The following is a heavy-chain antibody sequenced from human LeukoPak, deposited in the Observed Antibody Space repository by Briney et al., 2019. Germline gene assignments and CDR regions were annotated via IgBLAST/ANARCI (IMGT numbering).Heavy chain of an antibody. D-gene: IGHD2-21*01. CDR2: ISSNGKTI. J-gene: IGHJ4*02. Sequence: WGSLRLSCAASGFTFSTYEMNWVRQAPGKGLEWISYISSNGKTIYYSDSVKGRFTISRGNAKNSLYLQMNSLRAEDTAVYYCAALWSFDYWGQGTRVCVSS. CDR1: GFTFSTYE. V-gene: IGHV3-48*03. CDR3: AALWSFDY.